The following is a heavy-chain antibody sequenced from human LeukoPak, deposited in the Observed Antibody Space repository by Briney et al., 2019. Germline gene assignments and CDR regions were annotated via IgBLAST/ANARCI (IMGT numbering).Heavy chain of an antibody. J-gene: IGHJ4*02. CDR3: VKKGQADDYGNPD. Sequence: GGSLRLSCAASGFTFTNYAMTWVRQAPGRGPEWVSLISDTGVNTYYADSVKGRFTISRDNSKSTLYLQMNSLRADDTAVYYCVKKGQADDYGNPDWGQGALVTVSP. D-gene: IGHD4-17*01. V-gene: IGHV3-23*01. CDR1: GFTFTNYA. CDR2: ISDTGVNT.